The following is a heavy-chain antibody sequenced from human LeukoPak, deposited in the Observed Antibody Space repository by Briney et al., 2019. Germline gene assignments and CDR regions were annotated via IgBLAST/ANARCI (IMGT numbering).Heavy chain of an antibody. Sequence: ASVKVSCKASGYTFTGYYMHWVRQAPGQGLEWMGWINPNSGGTNYAQKFQGRVTMTRDTSISTAYMELSRLRSGDTAVYYCARDLFPYIAAAGRNWFDPWGQGALVTVSS. J-gene: IGHJ5*02. CDR2: INPNSGGT. CDR3: ARDLFPYIAAAGRNWFDP. CDR1: GYTFTGYY. V-gene: IGHV1-2*02. D-gene: IGHD6-13*01.